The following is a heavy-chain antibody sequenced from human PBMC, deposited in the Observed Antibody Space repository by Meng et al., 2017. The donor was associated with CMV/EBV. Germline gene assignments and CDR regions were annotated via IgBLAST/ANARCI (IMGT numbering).Heavy chain of an antibody. D-gene: IGHD6-13*01. CDR1: EFIFSNYW. V-gene: IGHV3-7*01. CDR2: INLDGSEK. J-gene: IGHJ6*02. CDR3: ARDSSSWYSRDYYYYGMDV. Sequence: GESLKISCAASEFIFSNYWMSWVRQAPGKGLEWVANINLDGSEKYSVDSVKGRFTISRDNGKNTLYLQMNSLRAEDTAVYYCARDSSSWYSRDYYYYGMDVWGQGTTVTVSS.